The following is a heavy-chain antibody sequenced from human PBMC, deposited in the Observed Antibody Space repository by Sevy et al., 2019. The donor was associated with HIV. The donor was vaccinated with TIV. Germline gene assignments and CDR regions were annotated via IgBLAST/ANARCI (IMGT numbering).Heavy chain of an antibody. D-gene: IGHD3-3*01. CDR1: GFTFSSYA. CDR3: AKGSVYQYGGAFDI. Sequence: GGSLRLSCAASGFTFSSYAMTWVRQAPGKGLEWVSTISGSGGTTYFPDSLKDRFTISRDNSKNTLYLQMNTLRAEDTALYFCAKGSVYQYGGAFDIWGQGTMVTVSS. V-gene: IGHV3-23*01. J-gene: IGHJ3*02. CDR2: ISGSGGTT.